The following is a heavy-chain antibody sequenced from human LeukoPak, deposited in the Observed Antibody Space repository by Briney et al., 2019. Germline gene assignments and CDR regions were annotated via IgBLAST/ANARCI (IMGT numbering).Heavy chain of an antibody. J-gene: IGHJ4*02. CDR1: GFAFSSYE. CDR2: ISSSGSTI. CDR3: ARTVAQQLVYFDY. V-gene: IGHV3-48*03. Sequence: GGSLRLSCAASGFAFSSYEMNWVRQAPGKGLEWVSYISSSGSTIYYADSVKGRFTISRDNAKNSLYLQMNSLRAEDTAVYYCARTVAQQLVYFDYCGQGTLVTVSS. D-gene: IGHD6-13*01.